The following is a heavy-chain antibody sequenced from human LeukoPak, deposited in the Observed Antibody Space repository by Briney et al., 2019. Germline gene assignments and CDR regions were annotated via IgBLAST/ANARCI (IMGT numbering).Heavy chain of an antibody. CDR2: INPSGGST. Sequence: GASVKVSCKAFGYTFTSYYMHWVRQAPGQGLEWMGIINPSGGSTSYAQKFQGRVTMTRDTSTSTVYMELSSLRSEDTAVYYCARAEWEETRGFDCWGQGTLVTVSS. CDR3: ARAEWEETRGFDC. CDR1: GYTFTSYY. J-gene: IGHJ4*02. V-gene: IGHV1-46*01. D-gene: IGHD1-26*01.